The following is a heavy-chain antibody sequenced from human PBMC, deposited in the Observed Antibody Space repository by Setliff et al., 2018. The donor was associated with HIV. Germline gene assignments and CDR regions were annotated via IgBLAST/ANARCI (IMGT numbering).Heavy chain of an antibody. Sequence: ASVNVSCKASGYTFSGYYLHWVRRAPGQGLEWMGWINPNIGAKNYAQNYQGRVTMTEETSTVTAYMELSSLTSDDTAVYYCATFYDSGSFTSFDHWGQGTRVTVSS. CDR2: INPNIGAK. D-gene: IGHD3-10*01. V-gene: IGHV1-2*02. CDR1: GYTFSGYY. J-gene: IGHJ4*02. CDR3: ATFYDSGSFTSFDH.